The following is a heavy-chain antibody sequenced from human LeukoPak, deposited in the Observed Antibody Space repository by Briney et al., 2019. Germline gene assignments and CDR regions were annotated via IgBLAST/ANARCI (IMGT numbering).Heavy chain of an antibody. CDR2: ISGSGGST. D-gene: IGHD1-26*01. CDR3: AKDVVGATTLNAFDY. Sequence: GGSLRLSCAASGFTFSSYAMSWVRQAPGKGLEWVSAISGSGGSTYYADSVKGRFTISRDNSKNTLYLQMNSLRAEDTAVYYCAKDVVGATTLNAFDYWGQGTLVTVSS. V-gene: IGHV3-23*01. J-gene: IGHJ4*02. CDR1: GFTFSSYA.